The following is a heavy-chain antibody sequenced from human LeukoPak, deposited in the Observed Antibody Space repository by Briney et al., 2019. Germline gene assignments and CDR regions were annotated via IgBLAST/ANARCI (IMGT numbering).Heavy chain of an antibody. Sequence: GSLRLSCAASGFTFSSYAMSWVRQAPGKGLEWVSAISGSGGSTYYADSVKGRFTISRDNSKNTLYLQMNSLRAEDTAVYYCAKDAGDYGSGSYLNYFDYWGQGTLVTVSS. V-gene: IGHV3-23*01. CDR3: AKDAGDYGSGSYLNYFDY. CDR2: ISGSGGST. CDR1: GFTFSSYA. D-gene: IGHD3-10*01. J-gene: IGHJ4*02.